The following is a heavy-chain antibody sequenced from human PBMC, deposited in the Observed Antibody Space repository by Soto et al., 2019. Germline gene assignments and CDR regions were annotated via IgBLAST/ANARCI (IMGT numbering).Heavy chain of an antibody. CDR1: GFTVSSNY. V-gene: IGHV3-53*04. D-gene: IGHD2-2*01. J-gene: IGHJ6*03. Sequence: GGSLRLSCAASGFTVSSNYMSWVRQAPGKGLEWVSVIYSGGSTYYADSVKGRFTISRHNSKNTLYLQMNSLRAEETAVYYCAREGGDIVVVPAAAGPSQYYYYYMDVWGKGTTVTVSS. CDR2: IYSGGST. CDR3: AREGGDIVVVPAAAGPSQYYYYYMDV.